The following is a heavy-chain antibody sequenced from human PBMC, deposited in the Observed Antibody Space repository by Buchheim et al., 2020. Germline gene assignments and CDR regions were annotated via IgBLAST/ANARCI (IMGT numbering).Heavy chain of an antibody. CDR1: GFSFRDSA. Sequence: QVQLVESGGGVVQPWTSLRLSCVASGFSFRDSAMHWVRQAPGKGLEWVAMIWFDGSNKYYADSVKGRFTISRDNSKNTLYLQMNSLRAEDTAVYYCARLAVAGLWGQGTL. J-gene: IGHJ4*02. CDR2: IWFDGSNK. CDR3: ARLAVAGL. D-gene: IGHD6-19*01. V-gene: IGHV3-33*01.